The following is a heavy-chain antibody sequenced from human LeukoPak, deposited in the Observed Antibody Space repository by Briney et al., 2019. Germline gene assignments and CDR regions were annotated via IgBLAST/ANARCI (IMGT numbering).Heavy chain of an antibody. CDR3: ASITIFGVAFDY. Sequence: SETLSLTCAVYGGSFSGYYWSWIRQPPGKGLEWIGYIYHSGSTNYNPSLKSRVTISVDTSKNQFSLKLSSVTAADTAVYYCASITIFGVAFDYWGQGTLVTVSS. D-gene: IGHD3-3*01. V-gene: IGHV4-59*08. J-gene: IGHJ4*02. CDR1: GGSFSGYY. CDR2: IYHSGST.